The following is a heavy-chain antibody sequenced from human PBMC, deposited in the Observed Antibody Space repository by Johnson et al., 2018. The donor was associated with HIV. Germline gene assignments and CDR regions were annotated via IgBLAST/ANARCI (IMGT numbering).Heavy chain of an antibody. Sequence: QVQLVESGGGVVRPGESLRLSCAASGFTFSTYAMHWVRQAPGKGLEWVSFIRFDGSNKYYADSVKGRFTISRDNSKNTLFLQMDSLRADDTAVYYCAREGVSGSYYDAFDIWGQGTMVTVSS. CDR3: AREGVSGSYYDAFDI. V-gene: IGHV3-30*02. D-gene: IGHD1-26*01. CDR2: IRFDGSNK. CDR1: GFTFSTYA. J-gene: IGHJ3*02.